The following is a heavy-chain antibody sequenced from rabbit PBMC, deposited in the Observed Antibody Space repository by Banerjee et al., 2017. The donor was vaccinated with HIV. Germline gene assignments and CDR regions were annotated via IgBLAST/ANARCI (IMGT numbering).Heavy chain of an antibody. D-gene: IGHD2-1*01. CDR1: GFSFSNKYV. CDR2: INTSSGNT. CDR3: ARGYNYDDSGNWDGFDP. Sequence: QEQLEESGGDLVKPEGSLTLTCTASGFSFSNKYVMCWVRQAPGKGLEWIACINTSSGNTVYASWAKGRFTISKTSSTTVTLQMTSLTAADTATYFCARGYNYDDSGNWDGFDPRGPGTLVTVS. J-gene: IGHJ2*01. V-gene: IGHV1S45*01.